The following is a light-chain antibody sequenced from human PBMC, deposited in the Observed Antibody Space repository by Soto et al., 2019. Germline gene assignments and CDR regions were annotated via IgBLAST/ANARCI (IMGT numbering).Light chain of an antibody. Sequence: QLVLTQSPSASASLGSSVKLTCTLSSGHSNYDIAWYQQQPNKGPRYLMKLNSDGSHKKGDGIPDRFSGSSSGAERYLTISSLRSDDEADYYCQTGGTNRVFGGGTKLTVL. J-gene: IGLJ3*02. CDR3: QTGGTNRV. CDR1: SGHSNYD. V-gene: IGLV4-69*01. CDR2: LNSDGSH.